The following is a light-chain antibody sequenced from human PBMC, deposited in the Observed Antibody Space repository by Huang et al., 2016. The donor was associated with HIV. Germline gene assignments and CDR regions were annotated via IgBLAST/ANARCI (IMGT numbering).Light chain of an antibody. CDR3: QYGET. V-gene: IGKV1-5*03. J-gene: IGKJ1*01. Sequence: DIQLTQSPSTLSASVGDRLTTTCRASQNISSWLAWYQQKPGKAPKLLIYKISSLESGGPSRFSGSCSGTKFTLTINSLQPDDIGTYYCQYGETFGQGSKVEVK. CDR2: KIS. CDR1: QNISSW.